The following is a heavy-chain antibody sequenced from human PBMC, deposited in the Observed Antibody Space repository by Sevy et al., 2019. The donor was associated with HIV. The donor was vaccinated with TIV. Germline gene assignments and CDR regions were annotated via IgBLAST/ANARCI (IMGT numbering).Heavy chain of an antibody. CDR3: AKDMEAVAGLYYFDY. Sequence: GGSLRLSCAASGFTFDDYAMHWVRQAPRKGLEWVSGISWNSGSIGYADSVKGRFTISGDNAKNSLYLQMNSLRADDTALYYCAKDMEAVAGLYYFDYWGQGTLVTVSS. CDR2: ISWNSGSI. V-gene: IGHV3-9*01. D-gene: IGHD6-19*01. CDR1: GFTFDDYA. J-gene: IGHJ4*02.